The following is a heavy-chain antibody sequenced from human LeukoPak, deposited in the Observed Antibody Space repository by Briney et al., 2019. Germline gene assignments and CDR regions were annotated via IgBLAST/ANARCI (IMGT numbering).Heavy chain of an antibody. D-gene: IGHD6-19*01. CDR3: ARGGIAVELRSYYYGMDV. V-gene: IGHV1-2*02. Sequence: ASVKVSCKASGYTFTGCYMHWVRQAPGQGLEWMGWINPNSGGTNYARKFQGRVTMTRDTSISTAYIELSRLRSDDTAVYYCARGGIAVELRSYYYGMDVWGQGTTVTVSS. CDR1: GYTFTGCY. CDR2: INPNSGGT. J-gene: IGHJ6*02.